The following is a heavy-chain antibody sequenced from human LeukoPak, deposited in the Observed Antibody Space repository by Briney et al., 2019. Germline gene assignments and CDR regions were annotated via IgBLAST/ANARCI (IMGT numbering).Heavy chain of an antibody. Sequence: GGSLRLSCAASGFTFSSYEMNWVRQAPGKGLEWVLYISSSGSTIYYADSVKGRFTISRDNAKNSLYLQMNSLRAEDTAVYYCARDRKVPAAMYNYGMDVWGKGTTVTVSS. D-gene: IGHD2-2*01. CDR3: ARDRKVPAAMYNYGMDV. CDR1: GFTFSSYE. V-gene: IGHV3-48*03. J-gene: IGHJ6*04. CDR2: ISSSGSTI.